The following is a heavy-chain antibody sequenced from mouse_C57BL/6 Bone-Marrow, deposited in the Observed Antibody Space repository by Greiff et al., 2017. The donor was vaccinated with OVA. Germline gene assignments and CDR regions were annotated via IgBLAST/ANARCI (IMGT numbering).Heavy chain of an antibody. CDR3: AIYNYGLGRGY. CDR2: IHPSDSGT. D-gene: IGHD1-1*02. CDR1: GYTFTSYW. V-gene: IGHV1-74*01. Sequence: VKLMESGAELVKPGASVKVSCKASGYTFTSYWMHWVKQRPGQGLEWIGRIHPSDSGTNYNQKFKGKATLTVDKSSSTAYMQLSSLTSEDSAVYYCAIYNYGLGRGYWGQGTTLTVSS. J-gene: IGHJ2*01.